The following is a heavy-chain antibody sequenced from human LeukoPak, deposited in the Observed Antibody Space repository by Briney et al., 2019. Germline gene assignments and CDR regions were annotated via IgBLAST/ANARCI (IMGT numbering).Heavy chain of an antibody. CDR2: ISASGRTT. J-gene: IGHJ4*02. D-gene: IGHD2-15*01. CDR3: AKLCSGGSCYWNY. V-gene: IGHV3-23*01. CDR1: GFTFSSYA. Sequence: GASLRLSCAAAGFTFSSYAMSWVRQAPGKGREWVSHISASGRTTDYADSVKGRFTISRDNSKNTVYLQMNSLRAEDTAVYYCAKLCSGGSCYWNYWGQGTLDTVSS.